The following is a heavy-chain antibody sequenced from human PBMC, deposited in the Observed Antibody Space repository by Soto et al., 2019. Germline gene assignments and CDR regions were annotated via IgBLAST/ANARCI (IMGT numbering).Heavy chain of an antibody. D-gene: IGHD3-16*01. CDR1: GGSIRTYY. CDR2: VYYNGFT. CDR3: ARVSYDLVYYFDF. Sequence: QVQLRESGPGLVKPSDTLSLICTVSGGSIRTYYWRWIRQPPGKGLEWIASVYYNGFTNYNPSLMSRVTMSVDTVRNQFSLRLNSVTAADMAMYYCARVSYDLVYYFDFWGQGTLVTVSS. J-gene: IGHJ4*02. V-gene: IGHV4-59*07.